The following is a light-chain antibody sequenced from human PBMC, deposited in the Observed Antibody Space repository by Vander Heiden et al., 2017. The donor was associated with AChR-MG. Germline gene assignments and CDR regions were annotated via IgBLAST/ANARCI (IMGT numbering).Light chain of an antibody. Sequence: YELTQPPSVSVSPGQTATITCSGDVLSKQYAFWYQQKPGQAPVLVIFRDSERPSGIPEQFSGSSSGTTVTLTISGVQAEDEADYYCQSADASGFYVVFGGGTKLTVL. CDR3: QSADASGFYVV. CDR2: RDS. J-gene: IGLJ2*01. V-gene: IGLV3-25*03. CDR1: VLSKQY.